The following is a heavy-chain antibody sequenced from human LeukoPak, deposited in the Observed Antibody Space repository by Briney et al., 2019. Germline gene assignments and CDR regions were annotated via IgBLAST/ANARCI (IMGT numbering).Heavy chain of an antibody. Sequence: SETLSLTCTVSGGSITSSNYYWGWIRQTPGKGLGWIGNIYYSGSTYYNPSLKSRITISLDTSKSQFSLKLSSVTAADTALYYCARRGQVVVAGTSHWYFDLWGRGTLVTVSP. V-gene: IGHV4-39*01. CDR1: GGSITSSNYY. CDR2: IYYSGST. J-gene: IGHJ2*01. D-gene: IGHD6-19*01. CDR3: ARRGQVVVAGTSHWYFDL.